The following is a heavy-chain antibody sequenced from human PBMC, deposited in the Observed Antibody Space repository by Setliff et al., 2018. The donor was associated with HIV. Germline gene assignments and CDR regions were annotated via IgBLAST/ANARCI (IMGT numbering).Heavy chain of an antibody. D-gene: IGHD3-22*01. Sequence: PGGSLRLSCAASGFTFSSYWMHWVRQAPGKGLVWVFGMNTDGSSTRYADSVKGRFTISRDNAKNMLYLQMNSLSADDTAVYYCAKGSYSSGRYDNYLDYWGQGALVTVSS. J-gene: IGHJ4*02. V-gene: IGHV3-74*01. CDR3: AKGSYSSGRYDNYLDY. CDR1: GFTFSSYW. CDR2: MNTDGSST.